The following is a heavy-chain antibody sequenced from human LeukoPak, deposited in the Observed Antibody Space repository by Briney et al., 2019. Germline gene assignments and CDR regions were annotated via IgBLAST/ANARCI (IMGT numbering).Heavy chain of an antibody. CDR1: GGSISSYY. D-gene: IGHD3-22*01. V-gene: IGHV4-59*01. J-gene: IGHJ4*02. Sequence: SETLSLTCTVSGGSISSYYWSWIRQPPGKGLEWIGYIYYSGRTNYNPSLKSRVTISVDTSKNQFSLKLSSVTAADTAVYYCAGASYDSSGVHWGQGTLATVTS. CDR2: IYYSGRT. CDR3: AGASYDSSGVH.